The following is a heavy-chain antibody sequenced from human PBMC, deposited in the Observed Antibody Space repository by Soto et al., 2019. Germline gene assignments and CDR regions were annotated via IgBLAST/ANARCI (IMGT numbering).Heavy chain of an antibody. V-gene: IGHV1-18*01. J-gene: IGHJ6*02. CDR2: ISGYNGNT. CDR3: ARDPGSGFGYSYAFAMDV. Sequence: QVQLVQSGAEVKKPGASVKVSCKASGYTFSNYGISWVRQGPGQGLEWMGWISGYNGNTHYEEKVQDRIKMTTDTSTSTTYLELRSLRSDDTAVYFCARDPGSGFGYSYAFAMDVWGQGTTVTVSS. D-gene: IGHD5-18*01. CDR1: GYTFSNYG.